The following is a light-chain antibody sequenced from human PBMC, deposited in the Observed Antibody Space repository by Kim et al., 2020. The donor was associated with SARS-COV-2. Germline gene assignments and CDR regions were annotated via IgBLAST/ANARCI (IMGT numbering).Light chain of an antibody. Sequence: SPGESATLSCRASQTVNSRYLAWYQQTPGQATRLLLYGASTRAAGIPDRFSGSESGTDFTLTISRLEPEDFAVYYCHQYGNSPWTSGQGTKVEIK. J-gene: IGKJ1*01. V-gene: IGKV3-20*01. CDR3: HQYGNSPWT. CDR1: QTVNSRY. CDR2: GAS.